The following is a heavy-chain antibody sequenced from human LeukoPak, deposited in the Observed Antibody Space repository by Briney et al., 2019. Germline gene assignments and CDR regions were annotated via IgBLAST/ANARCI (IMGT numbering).Heavy chain of an antibody. V-gene: IGHV1-8*01. D-gene: IGHD3-9*01. CDR1: GYTFTSYD. CDR3: ARGRVKLRYLDWLPRAQHYYYYYMDV. J-gene: IGHJ6*03. CDR2: MNPNSGNT. Sequence: ASVKVSCKASGYTFTSYDINWVRQATGQGLEWMGWMNPNSGNTGYAQKFQGRVTTTRNTSISTAYMELSSLRSEDTAVYYCARGRVKLRYLDWLPRAQHYYYYYMDVWGKGTTVTISS.